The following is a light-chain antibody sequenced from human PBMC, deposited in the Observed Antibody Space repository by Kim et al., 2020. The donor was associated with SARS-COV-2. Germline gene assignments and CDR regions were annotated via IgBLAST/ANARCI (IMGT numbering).Light chain of an antibody. CDR1: QGISNY. V-gene: IGKV1-27*01. Sequence: SASVGDRVTITCRASQGISNYLAWYQQKPGKVPKLLIYAASTLQSGVPSRFSGSGSGTDFTLTISSLQPEDVATYYCQKYGSAPITFGQGTRLEIK. CDR2: AAS. J-gene: IGKJ5*01. CDR3: QKYGSAPIT.